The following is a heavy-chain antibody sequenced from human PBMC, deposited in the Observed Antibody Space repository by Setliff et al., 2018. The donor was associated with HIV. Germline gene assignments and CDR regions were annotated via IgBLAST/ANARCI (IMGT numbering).Heavy chain of an antibody. J-gene: IGHJ6*03. CDR3: AXXXXXXGSYYNPPPSSYYYMDV. D-gene: IGHD3-10*01. CDR1: DDXXXXXX. Sequence: PSETLSLTCTVSDDXXXXXXVGWVRQPPGKGLEWIGYIYTSGNXNYNPSLQGRVTISVDTSKNQFSLKLSTVTAADTAVSYCAXXXXXXGSYYNPPPSSYYYMDVWGKGTTVTVSS. CDR2: IYTSGNX. V-gene: IGHV4-4*09.